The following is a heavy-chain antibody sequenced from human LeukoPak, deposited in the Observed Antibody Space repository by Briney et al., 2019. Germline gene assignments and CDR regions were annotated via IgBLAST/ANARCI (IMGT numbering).Heavy chain of an antibody. V-gene: IGHV5-51*01. J-gene: IGHJ3*02. CDR1: GYSFIRHW. D-gene: IGHD2-15*01. CDR3: ARSGGSFDDAFDI. Sequence: RGESLKISCKGSGYSFIRHWIGWVRQMPGKGLEWMGIIYPGDSDSRYSPSFQGQVTISADKSISTAYLQWSSLKASDTAMYYCARSGGSFDDAFDIWGQGTLVTVPS. CDR2: IYPGDSDS.